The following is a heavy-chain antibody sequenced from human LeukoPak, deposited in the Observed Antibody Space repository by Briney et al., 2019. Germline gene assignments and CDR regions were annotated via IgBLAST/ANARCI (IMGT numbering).Heavy chain of an antibody. D-gene: IGHD6-19*01. CDR1: GYTFTSYG. Sequence: ASVKVSCKASGYTFTSYGISWVRQAPGQGLEWMGWISAYNGNTNYAQKLQGRVTITTDTSTSTAYMELRSRRSDDTAVYYCARVLGLGYSSGWYGLNFDYWGQGTLVTVSS. CDR3: ARVLGLGYSSGWYGLNFDY. CDR2: ISAYNGNT. V-gene: IGHV1-18*01. J-gene: IGHJ4*02.